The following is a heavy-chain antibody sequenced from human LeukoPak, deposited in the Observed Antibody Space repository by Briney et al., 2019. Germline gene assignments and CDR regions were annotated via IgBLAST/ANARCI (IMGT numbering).Heavy chain of an antibody. V-gene: IGHV4-34*01. CDR2: INHSGST. CDR1: GGSFSGYY. Sequence: PSETLSLTCAVYGGSFSGYYWSWIRQPPGKGLEWIGEINHSGSTNYNPSLKSRVTISVDTSKNQFSLKLSSVTAADTAVYYCARHRPGGGDSFDYWGQGTLVTVSS. D-gene: IGHD2-21*01. J-gene: IGHJ4*02. CDR3: ARHRPGGGDSFDY.